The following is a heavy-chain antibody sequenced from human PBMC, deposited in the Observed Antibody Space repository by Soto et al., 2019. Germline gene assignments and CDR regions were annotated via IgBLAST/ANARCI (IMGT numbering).Heavy chain of an antibody. D-gene: IGHD6-19*01. CDR2: IYYSGST. Sequence: SETLSLTCTVSGGSISSGGYYWSWIRQHPGKGLEWIGYIYYSGSTYYNPSLKSRVTISVDTSKNQFSLKLSSVTAADTAVYYCARDASGWHTVYYYYGMDVWGQGTTVTVSS. V-gene: IGHV4-31*03. J-gene: IGHJ6*02. CDR3: ARDASGWHTVYYYYGMDV. CDR1: GGSISSGGYY.